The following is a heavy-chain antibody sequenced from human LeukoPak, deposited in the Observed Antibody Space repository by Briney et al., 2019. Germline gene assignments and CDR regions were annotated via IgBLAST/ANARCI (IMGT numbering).Heavy chain of an antibody. CDR2: ITAIDGRT. J-gene: IGHJ4*02. CDR1: GFTFSSTT. D-gene: IGHD6-13*01. Sequence: PGGSLRLSCVASGFTFSSTTMGWVRQAPGRGLEWVSSITAIDGRTYYADSVRGRFTISRDNSKNTVYPQLNGLRAGDTAIYYCTKDRRGPAAGTWYFDSWGQGTLVTVSS. CDR3: TKDRRGPAAGTWYFDS. V-gene: IGHV3-23*01.